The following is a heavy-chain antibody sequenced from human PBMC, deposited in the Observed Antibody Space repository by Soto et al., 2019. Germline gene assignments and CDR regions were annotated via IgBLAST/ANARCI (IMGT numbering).Heavy chain of an antibody. D-gene: IGHD2-15*01. Sequence: SETLSLTCTVSGGSVSSGSYYWSWILQPPGKGLEWIGYIYYSGSTNYNPSLKSRVTISVDTSKNQFSLKLSSVTAADTAVYYCASALYCSGGSCSFDPWGQGTLVTVS. CDR3: ASALYCSGGSCSFDP. J-gene: IGHJ5*02. V-gene: IGHV4-61*01. CDR2: IYYSGST. CDR1: GGSVSSGSYY.